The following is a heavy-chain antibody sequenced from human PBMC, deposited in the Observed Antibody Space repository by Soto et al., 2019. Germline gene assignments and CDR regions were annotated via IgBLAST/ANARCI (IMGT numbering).Heavy chain of an antibody. CDR2: ICGSTI. J-gene: IGHJ4*02. V-gene: IGHV3-48*01. CDR3: VRDRGSMTTVDTMRGY. CDR1: GFAFSDYG. Sequence: EVQLVESGGGLVQPGGSLRLSCAASGFAFSDYGMMWVRQAPGKGLECISFICGSTIYYADSVKGRFTISRDNAKNSLYRQMNNLRAEDTAVYYCVRDRGSMTTVDTMRGYWGQGILVTVSS. D-gene: IGHD4-17*01.